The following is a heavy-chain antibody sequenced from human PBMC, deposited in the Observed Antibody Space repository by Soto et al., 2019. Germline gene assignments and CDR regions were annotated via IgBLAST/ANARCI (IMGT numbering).Heavy chain of an antibody. V-gene: IGHV1-69*01. CDR1: GGTFSSYA. Sequence: QVQLVQSGAEVKKPGSSVKVSCKASGGTFSSYAISWVRQAPGQGLEGMGGIIPSFGTANYAQKFQGRVTITADESTSTAYMELSSLRSEDTAVYYCARDLHDSYGYHYYYGMDVWGQGTTVTVSS. CDR3: ARDLHDSYGYHYYYGMDV. D-gene: IGHD5-18*01. J-gene: IGHJ6*02. CDR2: IIPSFGTA.